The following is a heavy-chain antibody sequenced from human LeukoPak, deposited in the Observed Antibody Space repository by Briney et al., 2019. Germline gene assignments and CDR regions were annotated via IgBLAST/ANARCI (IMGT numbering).Heavy chain of an antibody. CDR2: ISAYNGNT. CDR3: ARDLSSSYYYVFDY. D-gene: IGHD3-22*01. V-gene: IGHV1-18*04. CDR1: GYTFTSYY. J-gene: IGHJ4*02. Sequence: ASVKVSCKASGYTFTSYYMHWVRQAPGQGLEWMGWISAYNGNTIYAQMLQGRVTMTTDTSTSTAYMELRSLRSDDTAVYYCARDLSSSYYYVFDYWGQGTLVTVSS.